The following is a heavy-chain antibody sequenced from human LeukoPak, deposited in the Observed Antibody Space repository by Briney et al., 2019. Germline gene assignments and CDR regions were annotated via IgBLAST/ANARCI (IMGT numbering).Heavy chain of an antibody. CDR3: ARLADTTS. CDR1: GYTFSNFW. CDR2: TYPGDSDT. J-gene: IGHJ5*02. Sequence: GESLKISCKGSGYTFSNFWIAWVRQMPGKGLEWMGSTYPGDSDTRYRPSLQGQVTISADKSTTTAYLQWSSLKASDTAMNFCARLADTTSWGQGTLVTVSS. V-gene: IGHV5-51*01. D-gene: IGHD1-26*01.